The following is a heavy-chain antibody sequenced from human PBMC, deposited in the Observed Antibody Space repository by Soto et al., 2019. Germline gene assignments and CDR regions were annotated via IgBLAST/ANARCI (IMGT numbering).Heavy chain of an antibody. D-gene: IGHD6-19*01. V-gene: IGHV4-4*02. CDR1: GGSISSFNW. Sequence: PSETLSLTCAVSGGSISSFNWWSWVRQPPGKGLEWIGEIYHSGRTNYNPSLKSRVTISIDKSQSQFSLRLLSVTAADTAVYYCARLHIEEAARPYADYYGMDVWGQGTTVTVSS. CDR2: IYHSGRT. J-gene: IGHJ6*02. CDR3: ARLHIEEAARPYADYYGMDV.